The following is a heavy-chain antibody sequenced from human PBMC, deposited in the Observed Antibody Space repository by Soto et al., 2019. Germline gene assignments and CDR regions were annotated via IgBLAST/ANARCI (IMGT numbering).Heavy chain of an antibody. CDR2: ISDDGSST. V-gene: IGHV3-74*03. CDR3: ARDFAYFDS. D-gene: IGHD3-3*01. Sequence: GGSLRLSCAASGFTFSSYWMHWVRQAPGKGLVWVSRISDDGSSTTYADSVRGRFTISRDNANYTLYLEISSLRAGDTGVYYCARDFAYFDSWGQGTLVTVSS. CDR1: GFTFSSYW. J-gene: IGHJ4*02.